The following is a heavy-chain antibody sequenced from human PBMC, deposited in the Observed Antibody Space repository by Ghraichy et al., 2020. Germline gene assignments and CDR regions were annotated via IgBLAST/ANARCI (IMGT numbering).Heavy chain of an antibody. Sequence: GGERRLSCAASGFTFSGYAMNWVRQAPGKGLEWVSVLSESGITTYYADSVKGRFTISRDNSKNTLYLQMNSLRAEDTAVYYCAKALRPYSNYYYYMDVWGIGTTVTVSS. V-gene: IGHV3-23*01. D-gene: IGHD4-11*01. CDR3: AKALRPYSNYYYYMDV. CDR2: LSESGITT. J-gene: IGHJ6*03. CDR1: GFTFSGYA.